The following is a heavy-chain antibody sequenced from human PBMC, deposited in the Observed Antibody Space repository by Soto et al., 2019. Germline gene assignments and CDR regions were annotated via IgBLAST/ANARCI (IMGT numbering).Heavy chain of an antibody. Sequence: QVQLVQSGAEVKKPGASVKVSCNASGYTFTSYGISWVRQAPGQGLEWMGWISAYNGHTNYAQKLQGRVTMTTDTSTSTAYMELRSLRSDITAEYYCARHPHSGSYYVPTDYWGQGTLVTVSS. CDR2: ISAYNGHT. J-gene: IGHJ4*02. D-gene: IGHD1-26*01. CDR1: GYTFTSYG. CDR3: ARHPHSGSYYVPTDY. V-gene: IGHV1-18*01.